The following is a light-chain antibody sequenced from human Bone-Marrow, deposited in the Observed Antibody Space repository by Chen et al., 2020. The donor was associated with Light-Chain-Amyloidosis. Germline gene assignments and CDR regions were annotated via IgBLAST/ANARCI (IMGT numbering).Light chain of an antibody. V-gene: IGKV4-1*01. Sequence: DIVMTQSPDSLAVPLGESATINCKSSQSLLYSSNNKNYLAGDQQKPGQSPKLLYYWASTRESGVPDRFSGSGSGTDFTLTISSLQAEDVAVYYCQQYYSTPPTFGQGTKVEIK. CDR3: QQYYSTPPT. CDR2: WAS. J-gene: IGKJ1*01. CDR1: QSLLYSSNNKNY.